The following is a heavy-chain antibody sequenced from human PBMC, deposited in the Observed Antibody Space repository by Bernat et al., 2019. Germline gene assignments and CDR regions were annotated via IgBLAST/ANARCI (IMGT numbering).Heavy chain of an antibody. CDR2: IWYDGSNK. Sequence: QVQLVESGGGVVQPGRSLRLSCAASGFTFSSYGMHWVRQAPGKGLEWVAVIWYDGSNKYYADSVKGRFTISRDNSKNTLYLQMNSLRAEDTAVYYCARADIAAAGTNENYYCYYGMDVWGQGTTVTVSS. V-gene: IGHV3-33*01. D-gene: IGHD6-13*01. CDR3: ARADIAAAGTNENYYCYYGMDV. J-gene: IGHJ6*02. CDR1: GFTFSSYG.